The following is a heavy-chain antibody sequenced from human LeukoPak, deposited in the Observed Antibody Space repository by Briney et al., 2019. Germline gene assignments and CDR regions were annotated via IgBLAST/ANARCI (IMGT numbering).Heavy chain of an antibody. D-gene: IGHD1-26*01. Sequence: GGSLRLSCAASGFTFSHYGMLWVRQAPGKGLEWVANIKQDGSEQYYVDSVKGRFTISRDNAKNSLYLQMNSLRAEDTAVYYCARESPAATGLDYWGQGTLVTVSS. CDR2: IKQDGSEQ. V-gene: IGHV3-7*01. CDR1: GFTFSHYG. J-gene: IGHJ4*02. CDR3: ARESPAATGLDY.